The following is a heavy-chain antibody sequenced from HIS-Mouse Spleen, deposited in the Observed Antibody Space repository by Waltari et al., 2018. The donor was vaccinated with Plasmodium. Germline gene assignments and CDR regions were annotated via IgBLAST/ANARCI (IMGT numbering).Heavy chain of an antibody. J-gene: IGHJ4*02. CDR2: NNSDGSST. Sequence: EVQLVESGGGLVQPGGSLRLSCAASGFTFSSYWMHWVRQAPGKGLVWVSRNNSDGSSTSYADSVKGRFTISRDNAKNTLYLQMNSLRAEDTAVYYCARVGDFWSGYCNDYWGQGTLVTVSS. CDR1: GFTFSSYW. D-gene: IGHD3-3*01. V-gene: IGHV3-74*01. CDR3: ARVGDFWSGYCNDY.